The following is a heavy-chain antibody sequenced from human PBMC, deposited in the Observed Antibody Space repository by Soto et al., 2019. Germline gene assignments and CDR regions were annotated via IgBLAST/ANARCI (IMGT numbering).Heavy chain of an antibody. Sequence: VQLLESGGGLVQPGGSLRLSCAASGFTFSNYAMSWVRQAPGKVLEWVSSIGGGGDDTDYADSVKGRFSISRDNSKSTLSLQMNGLRGEDTAVYYCAKDRMSHNSVLDPFEIWGQGRMVTVSS. J-gene: IGHJ3*02. CDR1: GFTFSNYA. D-gene: IGHD2-15*01. V-gene: IGHV3-23*01. CDR3: AKDRMSHNSVLDPFEI. CDR2: IGGGGDDT.